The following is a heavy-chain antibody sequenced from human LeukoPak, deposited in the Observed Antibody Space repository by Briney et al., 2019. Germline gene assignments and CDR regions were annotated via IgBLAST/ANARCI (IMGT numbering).Heavy chain of an antibody. Sequence: ASVKVSCKASGYTFTSYYMHWVRQAPGQGLEWMGIINPSGGSTTYAQKFQGRVTITRDTFASTAYMELSSLRSEDMAVYYCARDRAPKTVTSEVDAFDIWGQGTMVTVSS. CDR3: ARDRAPKTVTSEVDAFDI. CDR1: GYTFTSYY. V-gene: IGHV1-46*01. CDR2: INPSGGST. J-gene: IGHJ3*02. D-gene: IGHD4-17*01.